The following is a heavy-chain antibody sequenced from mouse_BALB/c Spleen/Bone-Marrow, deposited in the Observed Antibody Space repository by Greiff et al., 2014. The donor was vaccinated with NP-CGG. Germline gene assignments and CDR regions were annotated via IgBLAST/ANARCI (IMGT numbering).Heavy chain of an antibody. CDR1: GYTFTSYD. Sequence: LVESGALVKISCKASGYTFTSYDINWVKQRPGQGLEWIGWIYPGDGSTKYNEKFKGKATLTAYRSSSTAYMQLSSLTPENSAVYFCARSDDGFPYSFDAGGQGTTLTVSS. J-gene: IGHJ2*01. V-gene: IGHV1S33*01. CDR3: ARSDDGFPYSFDA. D-gene: IGHD2-3*01. CDR2: IYPGDGST.